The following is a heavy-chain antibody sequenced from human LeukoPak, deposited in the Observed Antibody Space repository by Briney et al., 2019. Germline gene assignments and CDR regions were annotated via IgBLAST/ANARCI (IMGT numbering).Heavy chain of an antibody. CDR1: GGSISSYY. CDR2: IYTSGST. V-gene: IGHV4-4*07. D-gene: IGHD4-23*01. Sequence: TSETLSLTCTASGGSISSYYWSWIRQPAGKGLEWIGRIYTSGSTSYNPSLKSRVTISVDTSKNQFSLKLSSVTAADTAVYYCARKRSDGGNLSFDYWGQGTLVTVSS. J-gene: IGHJ4*02. CDR3: ARKRSDGGNLSFDY.